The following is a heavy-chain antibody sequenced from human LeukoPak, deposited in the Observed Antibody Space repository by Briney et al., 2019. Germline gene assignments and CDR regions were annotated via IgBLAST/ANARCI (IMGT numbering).Heavy chain of an antibody. V-gene: IGHV1-2*02. Sequence: ASVKVSCTASGYTFTGYYMHWVRQAPGQGLELMGWVNPNSGGTNYAQKFQGRVTMTRNKSISTAYMELSRLRSDDTAVYYCARERRKGELSLVYWGQGTLVTVSS. CDR2: VNPNSGGT. D-gene: IGHD1-26*01. CDR3: ARERRKGELSLVY. J-gene: IGHJ4*02. CDR1: GYTFTGYY.